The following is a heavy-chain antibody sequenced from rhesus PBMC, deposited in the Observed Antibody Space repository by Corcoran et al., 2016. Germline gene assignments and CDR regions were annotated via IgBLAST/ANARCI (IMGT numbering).Heavy chain of an antibody. V-gene: IGHV3S26*01. Sequence: DVQLVESGGGLVKPGGSLRLSCVASGFTFSSYVMHWFRQAPGKGLEWVSVFSESGGTIYYADSVKGRFTITRDNAKNSLFRQMNSLRAEDTAVYYCTSSGIAAAANFDYWGQGVLVTVSS. J-gene: IGHJ4*01. CDR3: TSSGIAAAANFDY. D-gene: IGHD6-25*01. CDR1: GFTFSSYV. CDR2: FSESGGTI.